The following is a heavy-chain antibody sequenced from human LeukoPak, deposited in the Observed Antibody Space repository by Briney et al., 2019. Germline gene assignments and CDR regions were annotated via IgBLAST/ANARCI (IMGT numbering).Heavy chain of an antibody. Sequence: SGTLSLTCAVSGGSISSSNWWSWVRQPPGKGLEWIGEIYHSGSANYNPSLKSRVTISVDKSKNQFSLNLTSVTAADTAVYYCARDGGRFPDYLNWFDPWGQGTLVTVSS. CDR3: ARDGGRFPDYLNWFDP. D-gene: IGHD3-16*01. CDR2: IYHSGSA. V-gene: IGHV4-4*02. J-gene: IGHJ5*02. CDR1: GGSISSSNW.